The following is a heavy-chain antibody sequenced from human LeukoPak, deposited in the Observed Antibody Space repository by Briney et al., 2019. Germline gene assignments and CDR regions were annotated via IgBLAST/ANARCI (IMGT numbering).Heavy chain of an antibody. D-gene: IGHD3-10*01. CDR3: ASDQIAALEWCGGGDH. Sequence: GASVKVSCKASGYTFTTYGISWVRQAPGQGLEWMGWITTYNGNTNYAQKLQGRVTMTTDTSTSTAYMELRSLRSDDTAVYYCASDQIAALEWCGGGDHWGQGTLVTVSS. CDR1: GYTFTTYG. J-gene: IGHJ4*02. CDR2: ITTYNGNT. V-gene: IGHV1-18*01.